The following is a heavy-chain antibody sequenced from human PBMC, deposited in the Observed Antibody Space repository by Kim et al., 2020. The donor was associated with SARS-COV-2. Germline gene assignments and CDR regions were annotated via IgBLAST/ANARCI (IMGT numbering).Heavy chain of an antibody. CDR3: AKLGYCSSTSCYGMDV. D-gene: IGHD2-2*01. CDR2: ISYDGSNK. Sequence: GGSLRLSCAASGFTFSSYGMHWVRQAPGKGLEWVAVISYDGSNKYYADSVKGRFTISRDNSKNTLYLQMNSLRAEDTAVYYCAKLGYCSSTSCYGMDVWGQGTTVTVSS. V-gene: IGHV3-30*18. J-gene: IGHJ6*02. CDR1: GFTFSSYG.